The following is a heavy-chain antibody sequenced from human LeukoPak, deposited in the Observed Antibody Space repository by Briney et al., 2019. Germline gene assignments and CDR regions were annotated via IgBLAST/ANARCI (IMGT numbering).Heavy chain of an antibody. Sequence: SETLSLTCTVSGGSISSGDYYWSWIRQPPGKGLEWIGYIYYSGSTYYNPSLKSRVTISVDTSKNQFSLKLSSVTAADTAVYYCAGTPIVVVPAAIPGWFDPWGQGTLATVSS. CDR1: GGSISSGDYY. J-gene: IGHJ5*02. V-gene: IGHV4-30-4*01. D-gene: IGHD2-2*01. CDR3: AGTPIVVVPAAIPGWFDP. CDR2: IYYSGST.